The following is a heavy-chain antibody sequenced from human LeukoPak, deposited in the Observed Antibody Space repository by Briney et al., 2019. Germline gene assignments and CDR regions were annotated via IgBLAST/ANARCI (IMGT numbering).Heavy chain of an antibody. D-gene: IGHD4/OR15-4a*01. Sequence: PSETLSLTCSVSGYSIGSGYDWAWIRQAPGKGLEWIGEINHSGRTNYNPSLKSRVTISVDTSKNQFSLKLSSVTAADTAVYYCARQNYGAAPLRYWGQGTLVTVSS. CDR2: INHSGRT. V-gene: IGHV4-38-2*02. CDR1: GYSIGSGYD. CDR3: ARQNYGAAPLRY. J-gene: IGHJ4*02.